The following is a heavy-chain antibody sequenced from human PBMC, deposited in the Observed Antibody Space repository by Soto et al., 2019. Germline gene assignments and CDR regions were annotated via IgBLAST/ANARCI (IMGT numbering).Heavy chain of an antibody. J-gene: IGHJ6*02. CDR1: GGSVSSGSYY. V-gene: IGHV4-61*01. CDR3: ARGKYTAMRIGFYYYGMDV. D-gene: IGHD5-18*01. Sequence: PSETLSLTCPVSGGSVSSGSYYWSWIRQPPGKGLEWIGHIYYSGSTKYNPPLKSRVTISVDTSKNQFSLKLSSVTAADTAVYYCARGKYTAMRIGFYYYGMDVWGQGTTVTVSS. CDR2: IYYSGST.